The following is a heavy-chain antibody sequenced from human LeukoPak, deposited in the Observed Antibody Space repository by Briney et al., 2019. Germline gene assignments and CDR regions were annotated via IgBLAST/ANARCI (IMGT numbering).Heavy chain of an antibody. J-gene: IGHJ3*02. Sequence: ASVKASCKASGYTFTSYGISWVRQAPGQGLEWMGWISAYNGNTNYAQKLQGRVTMTTDTSTSTAYMELRSLRSDDTAVYYCAREIKYSSSWSDAFDIWGQGTMVTVSS. CDR1: GYTFTSYG. V-gene: IGHV1-18*01. D-gene: IGHD6-13*01. CDR3: AREIKYSSSWSDAFDI. CDR2: ISAYNGNT.